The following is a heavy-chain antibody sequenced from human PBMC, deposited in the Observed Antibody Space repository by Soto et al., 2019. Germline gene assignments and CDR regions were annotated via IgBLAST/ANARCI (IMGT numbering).Heavy chain of an antibody. CDR3: AKDLPRQLAYRLAP. J-gene: IGHJ5*02. CDR2: INAHSGGT. D-gene: IGHD6-6*01. V-gene: IGHV1-2*02. CDR1: GFSFTGYY. Sequence: QVQLMQSGAAVKKPGASVMVSCKASGFSFTGYYIHWLRQAPGQGLEWLGWINAHSGGTEYAQKFKGRVTLTRDTYIATACLTLTSLTSDDTALYYCAKDLPRQLAYRLAPWGKGTQVTVSS.